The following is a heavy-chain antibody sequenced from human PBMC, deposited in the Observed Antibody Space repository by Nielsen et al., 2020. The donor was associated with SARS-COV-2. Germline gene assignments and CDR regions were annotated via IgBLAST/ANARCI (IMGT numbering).Heavy chain of an antibody. V-gene: IGHV4-31*03. CDR1: GGSIGIGRYY. CDR2: IYYSGST. CDR3: ARVRITMIVVVDAFDI. J-gene: IGHJ3*02. Sequence: SETLSLTCTVSGGSIGIGRYYWSWIRQHPGKGLEWIGYIYYSGSTYYNPSLKSRVTISVDTSKNQFSLKLSSVTAADTAVYYCARVRITMIVVVDAFDIWGQGTMVTVSS. D-gene: IGHD3-22*01.